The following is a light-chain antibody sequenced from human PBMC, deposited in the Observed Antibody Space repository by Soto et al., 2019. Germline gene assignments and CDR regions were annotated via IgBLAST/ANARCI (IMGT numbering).Light chain of an antibody. J-gene: IGKJ4*01. CDR3: QHYYNWPVT. CDR1: RSVSNR. V-gene: IGKV3-15*01. Sequence: EILMTQSPATLSVSPGETVTFSCRASRSVSNRLAWYQHKPGQAPRLLISGASNGATGIPPKFSGSGSGTEFTLTVDSLQSDDIAFYYCQHYYNWPVTFGGGPKVEIK. CDR2: GAS.